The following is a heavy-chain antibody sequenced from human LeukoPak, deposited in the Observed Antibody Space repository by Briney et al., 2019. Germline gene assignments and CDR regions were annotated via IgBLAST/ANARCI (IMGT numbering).Heavy chain of an antibody. D-gene: IGHD3-9*01. CDR3: AKWGDYDVLTGYYVPDY. J-gene: IGHJ4*02. Sequence: GASLRLSCAASGFTFSNYAMSWVRQAPGKGLEWVSAILGSGGSTYYADSEKGRLTVSRDNSKSTLYLQMNSLRAEDTALYYCAKWGDYDVLTGYYVPDYWGQGTLVTVSS. V-gene: IGHV3-23*01. CDR2: ILGSGGST. CDR1: GFTFSNYA.